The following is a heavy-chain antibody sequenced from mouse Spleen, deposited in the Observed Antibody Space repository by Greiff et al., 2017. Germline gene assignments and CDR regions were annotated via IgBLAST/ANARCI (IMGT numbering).Heavy chain of an antibody. CDR1: GYSITSVYY. D-gene: IGHD1-1*01. Sequence: ESGPGLVKPSQSLSLTCSVTGYSITSVYYWNWIRQFPGNKLEWMGYISYDGSNNYNPSLTNRISITRDTSKNQFFLKLNSVTTEDTATYYCARGGGYYGWFAYWGQGTLVTVSA. V-gene: IGHV3-6*01. CDR3: ARGGGYYGWFAY. J-gene: IGHJ3*01. CDR2: ISYDGSN.